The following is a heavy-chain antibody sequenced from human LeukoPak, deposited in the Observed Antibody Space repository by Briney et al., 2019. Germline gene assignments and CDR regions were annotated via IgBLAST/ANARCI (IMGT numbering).Heavy chain of an antibody. D-gene: IGHD1-26*01. Sequence: GRSLRLSCAASGFTFSNYGLHWVRQAPGKGLEWVALISYDGRSNKYYADSVKGRFTISRDNSKNTLSLQMNSLRAEDTAVYYCATGESGSYSQVIECWGQGTLVTVSS. CDR3: ATGESGSYSQVIEC. CDR1: GFTFSNYG. J-gene: IGHJ4*02. CDR2: ISYDGRSNK. V-gene: IGHV3-30*03.